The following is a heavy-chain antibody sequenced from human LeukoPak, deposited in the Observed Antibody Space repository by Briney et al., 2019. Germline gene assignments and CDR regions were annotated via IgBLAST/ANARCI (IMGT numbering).Heavy chain of an antibody. CDR2: FYNSGST. V-gene: IGHV4-61*02. CDR3: ARGYIYDFWSGYAFDY. CDR1: GGSISSDNYY. Sequence: SQTLSLTCTVSGGSISSDNYYWSWIRQPAGKGLEWIGRFYNSGSTTYNPSLKSRVTISVDTSKNQFSLKLNSVTAADTAVYYCARGYIYDFWSGYAFDYWGQGTLVTVSS. D-gene: IGHD3-3*01. J-gene: IGHJ4*02.